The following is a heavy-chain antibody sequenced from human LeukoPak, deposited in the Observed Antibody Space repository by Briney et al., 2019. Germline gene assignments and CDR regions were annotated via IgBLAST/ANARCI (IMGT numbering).Heavy chain of an antibody. CDR1: GVSISSYY. D-gene: IGHD1-26*01. CDR3: ARGGQGELPPLDFDY. CDR2: IYYSGST. V-gene: IGHV4-59*01. J-gene: IGHJ4*02. Sequence: SETLSLTCTVSGVSISSYYWSWIRQPPGKGLEWIGYIYYSGSTNYNPSLKSRVTISVDTSKNQFSLKLSSVTAADTAVYYCARGGQGELPPLDFDYWGQGTLVTVSS.